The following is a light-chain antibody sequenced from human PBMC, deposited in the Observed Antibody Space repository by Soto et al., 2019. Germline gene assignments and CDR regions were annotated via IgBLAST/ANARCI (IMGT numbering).Light chain of an antibody. V-gene: IGKV3-15*01. CDR3: QQYHNWPWT. Sequence: RVMTQSPDTLSVSPGERATLSCRASKSVTSNLAWYQQKPGQAPRLLLYAASTRANDIPARFSGSGSETDFTLTISGLQSEDFAVYFCQQYHNWPWTFGPGTRVEIK. CDR1: KSVTSN. J-gene: IGKJ1*01. CDR2: AAS.